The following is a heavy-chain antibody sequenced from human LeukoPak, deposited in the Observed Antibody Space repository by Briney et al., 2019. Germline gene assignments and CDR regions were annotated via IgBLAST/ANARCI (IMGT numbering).Heavy chain of an antibody. D-gene: IGHD4-17*01. CDR3: TRLTTVPSDY. V-gene: IGHV3-73*01. CDR2: IRSKANSYAT. J-gene: IGHJ4*02. Sequence: GGSLRLSCAASGFTFSGSAMHWVRQASGKGLEWVGRIRSKANSYATAYAASVKGRFTISRDDSKNTAYLQMNSLKTEDTAVYYCTRLTTVPSDYWGQGTLVTVSS. CDR1: GFTFSGSA.